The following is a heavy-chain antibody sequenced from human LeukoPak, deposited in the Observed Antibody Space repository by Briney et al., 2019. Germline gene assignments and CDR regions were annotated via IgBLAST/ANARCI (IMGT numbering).Heavy chain of an antibody. D-gene: IGHD3-22*01. J-gene: IGHJ4*02. CDR2: IYYSGST. CDR1: SGSISSSTYY. Sequence: PSETLSLTCTVSSGSISSSTYYWGWIRQPPGKGLEWIGSIYYSGSTYYNPSLKSRVTISVDTSKNLFSPKLSSVTAADTAVYYCASLKGVIMVINYWGQGTLVTVSS. V-gene: IGHV4-39*01. CDR3: ASLKGVIMVINY.